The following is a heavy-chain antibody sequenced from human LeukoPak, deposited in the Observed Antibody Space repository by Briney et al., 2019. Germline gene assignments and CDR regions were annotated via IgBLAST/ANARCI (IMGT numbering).Heavy chain of an antibody. Sequence: GGSLRLSCAASGFTFRSYGMHWVRQAPGKGLEWVAVMWYDGRKKDYADSVKGRFIISRDNSKNTVYLQMNSLRADDTAVYYCARVPDYDFWSGYWVDYWGQGTLVTVSS. CDR2: MWYDGRKK. D-gene: IGHD3-3*01. CDR1: GFTFRSYG. V-gene: IGHV3-33*01. CDR3: ARVPDYDFWSGYWVDY. J-gene: IGHJ4*02.